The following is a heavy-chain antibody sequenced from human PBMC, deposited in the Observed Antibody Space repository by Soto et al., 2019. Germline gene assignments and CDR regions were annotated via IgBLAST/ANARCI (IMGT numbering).Heavy chain of an antibody. J-gene: IGHJ4*02. V-gene: IGHV3-23*01. Sequence: EVQLLESGGGLVQPGVSLRLSCAASGFAVSTYAMSWVRKTPGKGLEWVSTITGSGGSTYYADAVKGRFPISRDNSRNTLYLQMRSLRAEDTAVYSCASQRPCGGGSCFSLRSFDRWGQGTLVTVSS. CDR3: ASQRPCGGGSCFSLRSFDR. CDR1: GFAVSTYA. D-gene: IGHD2-15*01. CDR2: ITGSGGST.